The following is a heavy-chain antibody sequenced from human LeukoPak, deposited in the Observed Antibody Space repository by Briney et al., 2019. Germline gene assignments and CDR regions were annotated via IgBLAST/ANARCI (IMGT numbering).Heavy chain of an antibody. V-gene: IGHV4-34*01. CDR3: AKSLYGSWSYYNWFDP. CDR1: GGSFSGYY. J-gene: IGHJ5*02. D-gene: IGHD3-10*01. CDR2: INHRGST. Sequence: SETLSLTCVVYGGSFSGYYWSWIRQSPGKWLEWIGEINHRGSTNYNPSLKRRVTISLDTSKNQFSLKLSSVTAADTAVYYCAKSLYGSWSYYNWFDPWGQGTLVTVSS.